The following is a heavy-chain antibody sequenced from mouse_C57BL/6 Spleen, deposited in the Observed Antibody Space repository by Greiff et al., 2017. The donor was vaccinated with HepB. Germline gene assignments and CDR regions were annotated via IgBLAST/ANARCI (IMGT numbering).Heavy chain of an antibody. V-gene: IGHV1-53*01. Sequence: VQLQQPGTELVKPGASVKLSCKASGYTFTSYWMHWVKQRPGQGLEWIGNINPSNGGTNYNEKFKGKATLTVDKSSSTAYMQLSSLTSEDSAVYYCARYYYDNRAWFAYWGQGTLVTVSA. CDR3: ARYYYDNRAWFAY. D-gene: IGHD2-1*01. CDR1: GYTFTSYW. CDR2: INPSNGGT. J-gene: IGHJ3*01.